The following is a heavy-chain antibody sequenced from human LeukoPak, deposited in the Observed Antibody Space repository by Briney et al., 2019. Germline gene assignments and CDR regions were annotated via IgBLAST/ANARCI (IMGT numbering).Heavy chain of an antibody. D-gene: IGHD6-6*01. CDR1: GGSFSGYY. Sequence: SETLSLTCAVYGGSFSGYYWSWIRQPPGKGLEWIGEINHSGSTNYNPSLKSRVTISVDTSKNQFSLKLSSVTAADTAVYYYARGAHGQLHPRYYYMDVWGKGTTVTVSS. CDR3: ARGAHGQLHPRYYYMDV. V-gene: IGHV4-34*01. CDR2: INHSGST. J-gene: IGHJ6*03.